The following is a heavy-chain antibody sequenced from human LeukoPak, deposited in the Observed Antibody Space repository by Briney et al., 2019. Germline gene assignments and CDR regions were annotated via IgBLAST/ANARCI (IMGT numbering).Heavy chain of an antibody. CDR1: GGSISSGDYY. V-gene: IGHV4-30-4*01. Sequence: SETLSLTCTVSGGSISSGDYYWTWIRQPPGKGLEWIAYIYYTGSTYYNPSLKSRVTISVDTSKNQFSLKMTSLTAADTAVYYCARDDYDSSGYYEHALDLWGQGTMVTVSS. CDR3: ARDDYDSSGYYEHALDL. J-gene: IGHJ3*01. CDR2: IYYTGST. D-gene: IGHD3-22*01.